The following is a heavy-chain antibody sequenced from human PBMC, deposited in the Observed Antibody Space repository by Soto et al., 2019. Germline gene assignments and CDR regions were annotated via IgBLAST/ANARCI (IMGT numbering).Heavy chain of an antibody. J-gene: IGHJ4*02. CDR3: ARDQFGVAL. V-gene: IGHV4-59*01. D-gene: IGHD3-3*01. CDR1: GGSISSYY. Sequence: TSETLSLTCTVSGGSISSYYWSWIRQPPGKGLEWIGYIYYSGSTNYNPSLKSRVTISVDTSKNQFSLKLSSVTAADTAVYYCARDQFGVALWGQGXLVTVSS. CDR2: IYYSGST.